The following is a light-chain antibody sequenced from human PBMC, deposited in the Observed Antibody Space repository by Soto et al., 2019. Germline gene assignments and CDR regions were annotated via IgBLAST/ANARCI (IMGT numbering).Light chain of an antibody. CDR2: GAS. Sequence: EIVLTQSPGTLSFSAWERSTLSSRSSQSVSSSYLAWYQQKPGQTPRLLIYGASNRATGIPDRFSGSGSGTDFTLTINSLEPEDFAVYYCQQRSNWPTFGQGTRLETK. CDR3: QQRSNWPT. V-gene: IGKV3D-20*02. J-gene: IGKJ5*01. CDR1: QSVSSSY.